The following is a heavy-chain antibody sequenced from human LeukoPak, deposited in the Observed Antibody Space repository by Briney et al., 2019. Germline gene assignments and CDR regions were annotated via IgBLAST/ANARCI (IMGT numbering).Heavy chain of an antibody. CDR3: AREWDPGENYFFDY. V-gene: IGHV3-21*01. CDR1: GFTFSSYA. CDR2: IRSSSNYI. D-gene: IGHD3-10*01. Sequence: RGSLRLSRAASGFTFSSYAMTWVRPAPGRGLEWVSSIRSSSNYIYFAHSLKSRFTISRDNAKSSLYLQMNSLTAEDTAVYYCAREWDPGENYFFDYWGQGTLVTVSS. J-gene: IGHJ4*02.